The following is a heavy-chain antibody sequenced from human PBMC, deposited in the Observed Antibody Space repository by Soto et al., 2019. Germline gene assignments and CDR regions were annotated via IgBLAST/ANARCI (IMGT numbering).Heavy chain of an antibody. V-gene: IGHV3-33*01. CDR3: ARDLGMAAADVRGGTDYYGMDV. J-gene: IGHJ6*02. CDR1: GFTFSSYG. Sequence: GGSLRLSCAASGFTFSSYGMHWVRQAPGKGLEWVAVIWYDGSNKYYADSVKGRFTISRDNSKNTLYLQMNSLRAEDTAVYYCARDLGMAAADVRGGTDYYGMDVWGQGTTVTVSS. CDR2: IWYDGSNK. D-gene: IGHD6-13*01.